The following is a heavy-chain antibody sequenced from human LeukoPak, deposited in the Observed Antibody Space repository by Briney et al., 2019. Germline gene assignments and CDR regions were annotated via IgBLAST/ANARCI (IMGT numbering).Heavy chain of an antibody. Sequence: ASVTVSCKASGYTFTGYYMRWVRQAPGQGLEWMGVINPNSGGTNYAQKFQGRVTMTRDTSISTAYMELSRLVSLYTGGCGCARGFPYERRGYRGHWEQDPRVTVSS. CDR3: ARGFPYERRGYRGH. D-gene: IGHD5-12*01. J-gene: IGHJ1*01. V-gene: IGHV1-2*02. CDR2: INPNSGGT. CDR1: GYTFTGYY.